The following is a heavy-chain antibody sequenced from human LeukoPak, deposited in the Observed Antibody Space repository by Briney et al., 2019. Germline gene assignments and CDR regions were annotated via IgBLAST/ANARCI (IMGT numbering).Heavy chain of an antibody. CDR1: GGTFSCYA. Sequence: SVKVSCKASGGTFSCYAISWVRQAPGQGLEWMGGIIHIFGTANYAQKFQGRVTITADKSTSTAYMVLSSLRSEDTAVYYCASAPATSYGVPYYYYYGMDVWGKGTTVTVSS. J-gene: IGHJ6*04. CDR3: ASAPATSYGVPYYYYYGMDV. D-gene: IGHD5-18*01. CDR2: IIHIFGTA. V-gene: IGHV1-69*06.